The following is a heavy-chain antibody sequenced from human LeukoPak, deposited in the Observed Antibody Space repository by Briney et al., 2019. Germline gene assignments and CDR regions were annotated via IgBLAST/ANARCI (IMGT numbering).Heavy chain of an antibody. CDR1: GYTFSTYG. J-gene: IGHJ2*01. Sequence: GASAKVSCKASGYTFSTYGLTWVRQAPGQGIEWMGWISGHNGDTKYAQQFQGRATMTTDTFTSTAYMELRSLRSDDTAMYYCARHSGRGWPEEDLDLWGRGTLVIVSS. CDR3: ARHSGRGWPEEDLDL. D-gene: IGHD6-19*01. CDR2: ISGHNGDT. V-gene: IGHV1-18*01.